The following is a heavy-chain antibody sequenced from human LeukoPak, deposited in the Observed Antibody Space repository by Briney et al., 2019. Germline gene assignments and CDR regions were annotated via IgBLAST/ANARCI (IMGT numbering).Heavy chain of an antibody. CDR2: ISSSSSTI. Sequence: GGSLRLSCAASGFTFSSYGMTWVRQAPGKGLEWVSYISSSSSTIYYADSVKGRFTISRDNSKNTLYLQMNSLRAEDTAVYYCARNREMRAGGWFDPWGQGTLVTVSS. CDR3: ARNREMRAGGWFDP. CDR1: GFTFSSYG. D-gene: IGHD3-16*01. J-gene: IGHJ5*02. V-gene: IGHV3-48*01.